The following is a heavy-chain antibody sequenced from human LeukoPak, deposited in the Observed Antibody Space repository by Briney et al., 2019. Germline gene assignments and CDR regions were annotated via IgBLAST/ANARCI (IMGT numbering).Heavy chain of an antibody. CDR3: ARVYDSSGRTTDAFDI. V-gene: IGHV4-4*07. CDR1: GGSIRSYY. J-gene: IGHJ3*02. D-gene: IGHD3-22*01. Sequence: SETLSLTCTVCGGSIRSYYWSWIRQPAGKGLEWIGRIYTSGSTNYNPSLKSRVAMSVDTSKSQFSLKLSSVTAADTAVYYCARVYDSSGRTTDAFDIWGQGTMVTVSS. CDR2: IYTSGST.